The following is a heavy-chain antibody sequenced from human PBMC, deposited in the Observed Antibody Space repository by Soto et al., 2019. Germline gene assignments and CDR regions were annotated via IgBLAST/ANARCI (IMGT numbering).Heavy chain of an antibody. V-gene: IGHV4-39*01. CDR3: ARSPTLITGTLDP. CDR1: GGSISSSSYH. J-gene: IGHJ5*02. D-gene: IGHD3-16*01. CDR2: IYYSGST. Sequence: QLQLQESGPGLVKPSETLSLTCAVSGGSISSSSYHWGWIRQPPGKGLECIGSIYYSGSTYYNPSLQRRVTISVDTSKNLFSLKLSSVTAADTAVYYCARSPTLITGTLDPWGQGTLVTVSS.